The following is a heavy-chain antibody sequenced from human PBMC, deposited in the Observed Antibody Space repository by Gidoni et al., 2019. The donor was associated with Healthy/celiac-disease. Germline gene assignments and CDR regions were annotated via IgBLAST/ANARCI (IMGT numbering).Heavy chain of an antibody. J-gene: IGHJ4*02. V-gene: IGHV6-1*01. D-gene: IGHD5-12*01. Sequence: QVQLQQSGPGLVKPSQTLSLTCAISGDSVSSNSAAWNWIRQSPSRGLEWLGRTYYRSKWYNDYAVSVKRRITINPDTSKNQFSLQLNSVTPEDTAVYYCARGRGYSGYEVDYGDYVLEVGFDYWGQGTLVTVSS. CDR2: TYYRSKWYN. CDR3: ARGRGYSGYEVDYGDYVLEVGFDY. CDR1: GDSVSSNSAA.